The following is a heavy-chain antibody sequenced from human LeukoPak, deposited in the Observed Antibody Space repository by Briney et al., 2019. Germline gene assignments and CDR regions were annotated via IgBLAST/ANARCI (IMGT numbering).Heavy chain of an antibody. CDR3: AKGGHYSFNGY. CDR2: ISGNGDTT. D-gene: IGHD3-3*01. Sequence: GGSLRLSCAVSGLTFGNYAMTWVRQAPGKGLEWVSVISGNGDTTYYADSVKGRFTISRDNSKNTLSLQVNNLRAEDTAVYYCAKGGHYSFNGYWGQGTLVTVSS. J-gene: IGHJ4*02. V-gene: IGHV3-23*01. CDR1: GLTFGNYA.